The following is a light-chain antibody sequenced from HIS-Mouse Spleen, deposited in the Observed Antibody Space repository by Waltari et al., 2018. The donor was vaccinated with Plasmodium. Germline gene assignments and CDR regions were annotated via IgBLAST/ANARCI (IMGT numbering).Light chain of an antibody. J-gene: IGLJ3*02. V-gene: IGLV2-23*03. Sequence: QSALTQPASVSGSPGQSITISCTGTSSDVGSYNLVSWYQQHPCNAPKLSIYEGSKRPSVVSNRFSGSKSGNTASLTSSGLQAEDEADYYCCSYAGSSTFVFGGGTKLTVL. CDR1: SSDVGSYNL. CDR2: EGS. CDR3: CSYAGSSTFV.